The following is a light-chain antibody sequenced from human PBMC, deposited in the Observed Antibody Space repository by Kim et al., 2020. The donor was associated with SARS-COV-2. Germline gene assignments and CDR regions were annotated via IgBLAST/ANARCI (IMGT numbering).Light chain of an antibody. CDR1: QGLSHL. Sequence: ATGGGNVHNPCWARQGLSHLLGVFPAKPGKGPKSPIYDASSLQSGVPSKFSGRGSGTDFNSPISSLQPEDFATYYCQQYDSYPITFGQGTRLEIK. CDR2: DAS. CDR3: QQYDSYPIT. J-gene: IGKJ5*01. V-gene: IGKV1-16*02.